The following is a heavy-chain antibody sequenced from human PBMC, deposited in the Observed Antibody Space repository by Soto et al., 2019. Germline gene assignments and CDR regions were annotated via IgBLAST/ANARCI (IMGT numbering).Heavy chain of an antibody. CDR3: ARQAGENGSYSPGLH. D-gene: IGHD1-26*01. J-gene: IGHJ4*02. Sequence: QLQLQESGPGLVKPSETLSLACTVSVGSISSNIHYWGWIRQPPGKGLEWIGNIYYSGSTYYNPSLRSRVTISVDTSKNQFCLKLHSVIAADTANYYCARQAGENGSYSPGLHWGPGILVNVSS. V-gene: IGHV4-39*01. CDR2: IYYSGST. CDR1: VGSISSNIHY.